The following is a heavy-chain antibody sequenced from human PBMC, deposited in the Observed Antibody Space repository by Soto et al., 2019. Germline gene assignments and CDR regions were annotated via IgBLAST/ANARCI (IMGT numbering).Heavy chain of an antibody. Sequence: QVQLVQSGAEVKKPGASVKVSCKASGYTFTSYGINWGRQAPGQGLEWMGWISAYNGNTNDAQKLQGRVNMTTDTSASTAYIELGSLRYGDTVVYYCARVLSCSSRLDWFDPWGQGNLVTVSS. V-gene: IGHV1-18*01. CDR1: GYTFTSYG. D-gene: IGHD6-13*01. J-gene: IGHJ5*02. CDR2: ISAYNGNT. CDR3: ARVLSCSSRLDWFDP.